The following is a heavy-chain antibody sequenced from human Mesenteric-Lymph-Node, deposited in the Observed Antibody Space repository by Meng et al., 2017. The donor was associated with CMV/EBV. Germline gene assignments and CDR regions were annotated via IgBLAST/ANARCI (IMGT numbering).Heavy chain of an antibody. CDR1: GFTFSRYT. Sequence: GGSLRLSCAAPGFTFSRYTMHWVRQAPGKGLEWVSSISTSTYYIYYADSARGRFTVSRDNPKNSLYLQMSSLRAEDTAVYYCARQPLQDTVVVPAAMGREGFDYWGQGTLVTVSS. V-gene: IGHV3-21*01. D-gene: IGHD2-2*01. CDR3: ARQPLQDTVVVPAAMGREGFDY. J-gene: IGHJ4*02. CDR2: ISTSTYYI.